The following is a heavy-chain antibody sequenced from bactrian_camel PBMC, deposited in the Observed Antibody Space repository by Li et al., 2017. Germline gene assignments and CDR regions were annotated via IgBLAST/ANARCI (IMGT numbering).Heavy chain of an antibody. CDR1: GYSASMYF. V-gene: IGHV3S53*01. CDR3: AASLYCSWNSANYWG. Sequence: HVQLVESGGGSVQAGGSLRLSCVYSGYSASMYFMGWFRQAPGKEREGVAAIVSDGITSYADSVKGRFTISKDNAENTLYLQMNSLKPEDTAMYFCAASLYCSWNSANYWGWGQGTQVTVS. CDR2: IVSDGIT. D-gene: IGHD6*01. J-gene: IGHJ4*01.